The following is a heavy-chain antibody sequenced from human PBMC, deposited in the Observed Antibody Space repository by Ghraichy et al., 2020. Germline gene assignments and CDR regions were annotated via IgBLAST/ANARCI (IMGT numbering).Heavy chain of an antibody. CDR1: GYTFTSYD. V-gene: IGHV1-8*03. J-gene: IGHJ4*02. CDR3: ARGTYYYDSSGEGFGY. Sequence: ASVKVSCKASGYTFTSYDINWVRQATGQGLEWMGWMNPNSGNTGYAQEFQGRVTITRNTSINTAYMELSSLRSEDTAVYYCARGTYYYDSSGEGFGYWGQGTLVTVSS. D-gene: IGHD3-22*01. CDR2: MNPNSGNT.